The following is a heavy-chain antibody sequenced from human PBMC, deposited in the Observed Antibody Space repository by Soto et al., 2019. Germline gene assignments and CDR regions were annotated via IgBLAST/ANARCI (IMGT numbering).Heavy chain of an antibody. D-gene: IGHD1-7*01. Sequence: SETLSLTCAVYGGSFSGYYWSWIRQPPGKGLEWIGEINHSGSTNYNPSLKSRVTISVDTSKNQFSLKLSSVTAADTAVYYCARGTTRWFDPWGQGTLVTVSS. J-gene: IGHJ5*02. V-gene: IGHV4-34*01. CDR2: INHSGST. CDR1: GGSFSGYY. CDR3: ARGTTRWFDP.